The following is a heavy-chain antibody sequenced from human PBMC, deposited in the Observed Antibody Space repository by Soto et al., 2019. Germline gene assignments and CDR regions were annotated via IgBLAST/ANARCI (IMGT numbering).Heavy chain of an antibody. CDR3: ASSLLVGYGLEGESD. CDR1: GYTFTSYG. Sequence: QVQLVQSGAEVKKPGASVKVSCKASGYTFTSYGISWVRQAPGQGLEWMGWISAYNGNTNYAQKLQGRVTMTPDTSTSTAYMELRSLSSDDTAVYYCASSLLVGYGLEGESDWGQGTLVTVSS. V-gene: IGHV1-18*01. CDR2: ISAYNGNT. J-gene: IGHJ4*02. D-gene: IGHD5-18*01.